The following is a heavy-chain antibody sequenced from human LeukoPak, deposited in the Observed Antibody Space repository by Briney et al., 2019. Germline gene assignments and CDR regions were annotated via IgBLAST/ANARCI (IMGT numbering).Heavy chain of an antibody. CDR2: ISGGGGST. CDR3: AKDRVGVYDFWSGYYLFDY. Sequence: GGSLRLSCAASGFTFSSYAMSWVRQAPGKGLEWVSAISGGGGSTYYADSVKGRFTISRDNSKNTLYLQMNSLRAEDTAVYYCAKDRVGVYDFWSGYYLFDYWGQGTLVTVSS. CDR1: GFTFSSYA. V-gene: IGHV3-23*01. J-gene: IGHJ4*02. D-gene: IGHD3-3*01.